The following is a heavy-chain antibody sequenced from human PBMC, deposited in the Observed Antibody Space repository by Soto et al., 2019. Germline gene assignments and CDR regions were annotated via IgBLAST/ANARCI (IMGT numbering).Heavy chain of an antibody. CDR2: IDPSDSYT. CDR3: VRYCSSTSCEDSYYYYGMDV. D-gene: IGHD2-2*01. V-gene: IGHV5-10-1*01. Sequence: RISRSGSGYSCISYCVSWVRQKPGKGLEWMGRIDPSDSYTNYSPSFQGHVTIPADKSISTAYLQWSSLKASDTAMYYCVRYCSSTSCEDSYYYYGMDVWGQGTTVTVSS. CDR1: GYSCISYC. J-gene: IGHJ6*02.